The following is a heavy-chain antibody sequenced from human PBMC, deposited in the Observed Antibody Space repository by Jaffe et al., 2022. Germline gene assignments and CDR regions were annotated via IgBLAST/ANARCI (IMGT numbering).Heavy chain of an antibody. Sequence: QLQLQESGPGLVKPSETLSLTCTVSGGSISSSSYYWGWIRQPPGKGLEWIGSIYYSGSTYYNPSLKSRVTISVDTSKNQFSLKLSSVTAADTAVYYCARLNIAARPHFDYWGQGTLVTVSS. CDR1: GGSISSSSYY. CDR3: ARLNIAARPHFDY. CDR2: IYYSGST. V-gene: IGHV4-39*01. J-gene: IGHJ4*02. D-gene: IGHD6-6*01.